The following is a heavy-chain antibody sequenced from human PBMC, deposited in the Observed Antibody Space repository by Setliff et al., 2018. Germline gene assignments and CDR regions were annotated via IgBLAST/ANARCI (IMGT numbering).Heavy chain of an antibody. CDR2: TIPVFGTT. CDR1: GGTFRNYG. J-gene: IGHJ6*03. Sequence: GASVKVSCKASGGTFRNYGISWGRQAPGQGLEWMGGTIPVFGTTDYSQKFQGRVTIITTESTSKAFMKLSSLRSEDTAVYYVVREGVDTRSSTDYRYYMDVWGKGTTVTVSS. CDR3: VREGVDTRSSTDYRYYMDV. D-gene: IGHD5-18*01. V-gene: IGHV1-69*05.